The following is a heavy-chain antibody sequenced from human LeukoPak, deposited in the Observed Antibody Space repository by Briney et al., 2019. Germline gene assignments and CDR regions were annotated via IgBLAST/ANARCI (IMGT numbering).Heavy chain of an antibody. D-gene: IGHD3-22*01. CDR1: GGSISSSSYY. CDR2: IYYSGST. J-gene: IGHJ4*02. CDR3: ARVGPLRTYYYDSSGYYPFDY. Sequence: PSETLSLTCTVSGGSISSSSYYWGWIRQPPGKGLEWIGSIYYSGSTYYNPSLKSRVTISVDTSKNQFSLKLSSVTAADTAVYYCARVGPLRTYYYDSSGYYPFDYWGQGTLVTVSS. V-gene: IGHV4-39*07.